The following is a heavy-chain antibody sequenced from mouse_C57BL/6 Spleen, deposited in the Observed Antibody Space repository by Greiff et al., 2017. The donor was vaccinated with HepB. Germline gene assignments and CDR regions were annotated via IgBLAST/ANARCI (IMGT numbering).Heavy chain of an antibody. Sequence: QVQLQQPGAELVKPGASVKMSCKASGYTFTSYWITWVKQRPGQGLEWIGDIYPGSGSTNYNEKFKSKATLTVDTSSSTAYMQLSSLTSEDSAVYYCAAYYSNYDYAMDYWGQGTSVTVSS. CDR2: IYPGSGST. J-gene: IGHJ4*01. V-gene: IGHV1-55*01. CDR1: GYTFTSYW. D-gene: IGHD2-5*01. CDR3: AAYYSNYDYAMDY.